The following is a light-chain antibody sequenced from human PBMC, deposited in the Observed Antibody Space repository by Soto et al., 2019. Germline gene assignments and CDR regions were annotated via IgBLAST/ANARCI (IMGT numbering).Light chain of an antibody. J-gene: IGLJ1*01. CDR3: TSYTSGSTLYV. Sequence: QSVLTQPASVSGSPGQSITISCTGTSSDVGGYNFVSWYQQHPGKAPKLMIYEVSNRPSGVSNRFSGSRSGNTPSLTISGLQAEDDADYYCTSYTSGSTLYVFGTGTKVTVL. CDR1: SSDVGGYNF. CDR2: EVS. V-gene: IGLV2-14*01.